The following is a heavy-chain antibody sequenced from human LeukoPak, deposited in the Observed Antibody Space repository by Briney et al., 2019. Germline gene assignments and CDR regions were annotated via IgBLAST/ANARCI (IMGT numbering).Heavy chain of an antibody. CDR3: ARHYCSSTNCPFDY. CDR1: GYSISSGYY. CDR2: IYLTGST. D-gene: IGHD2-2*01. Sequence: SETLSLTCAVSGYSISSGYYWGWIRQPPGKGLEWIGSIYLTGSTSYNPSLKSRVTISVDTSKNQFSLKLSSVTAADTAMYYCARHYCSSTNCPFDYWGQGTLVTVSS. J-gene: IGHJ4*02. V-gene: IGHV4-38-2*01.